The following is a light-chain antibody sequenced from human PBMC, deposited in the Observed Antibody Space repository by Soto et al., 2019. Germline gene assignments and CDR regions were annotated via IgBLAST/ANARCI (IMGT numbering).Light chain of an antibody. J-gene: IGKJ1*01. CDR1: QSISSW. Sequence: DIQMTQSPSTLSGSVGDRVTITCRASQSISSWLAWYQQKPGKAPKLLIYKASSLQSGVPSRFSGSGSGTEFTLTISSLQPDDFATYYCHQYKTYWTFGHGTKV. CDR3: HQYKTYWT. CDR2: KAS. V-gene: IGKV1-5*03.